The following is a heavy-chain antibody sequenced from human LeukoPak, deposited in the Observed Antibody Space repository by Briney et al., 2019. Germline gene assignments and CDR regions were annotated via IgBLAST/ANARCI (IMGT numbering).Heavy chain of an antibody. CDR1: GGTFSSYA. Sequence: ASVKVSCKASGGTFSSYAISWVRQTPGQGLERMGKIIPILGIANYAQKFQGTVTITADKSTSTAYMELSSLRSEDTAVYYCASGPIYYDSSGYYFGYWGQGTLVTVSS. CDR3: ASGPIYYDSSGYYFGY. CDR2: IIPILGIA. V-gene: IGHV1-69*04. D-gene: IGHD3-22*01. J-gene: IGHJ4*02.